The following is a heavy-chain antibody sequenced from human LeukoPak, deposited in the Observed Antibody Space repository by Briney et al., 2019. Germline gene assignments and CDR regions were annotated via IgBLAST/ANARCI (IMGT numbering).Heavy chain of an antibody. Sequence: SETLSLTCTVSGGSISSYYWSWIRQPPGKGLEWIGYIFYSGSTDYNPSLESRVTISIDTSKNQFSLKLSSVTAADTAVYYCARTYSGSHNYWGQGTLVTVSS. D-gene: IGHD1-26*01. CDR2: IFYSGST. CDR3: ARTYSGSHNY. V-gene: IGHV4-59*01. CDR1: GGSISSYY. J-gene: IGHJ4*02.